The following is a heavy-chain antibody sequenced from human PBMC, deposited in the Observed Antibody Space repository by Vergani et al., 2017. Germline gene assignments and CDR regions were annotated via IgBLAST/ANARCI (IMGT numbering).Heavy chain of an antibody. CDR1: GFTFSNSA. J-gene: IGHJ3*02. CDR3: AKVGRSEVASTFGAFDI. CDR2: IIGPGLST. D-gene: IGHD6-19*01. Sequence: EVHLLESGGGLVQSGGSLRLSCAASGFTFSNSAVSWVRQAPGRGLAWVSSIIGPGLSTYYADSVKGRFSISRDISTNTLFLHMNSLRPEDTAVYYCAKVGRSEVASTFGAFDIWGQGTMVTVSS. V-gene: IGHV3-23*01.